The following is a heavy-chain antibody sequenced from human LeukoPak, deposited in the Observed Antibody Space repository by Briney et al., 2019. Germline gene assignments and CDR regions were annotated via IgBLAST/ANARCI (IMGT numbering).Heavy chain of an antibody. CDR1: GVSFSGYY. Sequence: KSSETLSLTCAVYGVSFSGYYWSWIRQPPGKGLEWMGEINHSGSTNYNPSLKSRVTISVDTSKHQFSLKLSSVTAADTAVYYCARGRIDYDILTGYYARYYFDYWGQGTLVTVSS. CDR3: ARGRIDYDILTGYYARYYFDY. CDR2: INHSGST. V-gene: IGHV4-34*01. J-gene: IGHJ4*02. D-gene: IGHD3-9*01.